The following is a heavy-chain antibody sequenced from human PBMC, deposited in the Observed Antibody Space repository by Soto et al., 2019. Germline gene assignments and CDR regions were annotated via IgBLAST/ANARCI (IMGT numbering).Heavy chain of an antibody. V-gene: IGHV1-46*01. CDR2: INPSGGGT. Sequence: QVQLVQSGAEVKKPGASVKVSCKASGYTLTSYYMHWVRQAPGQGLEWMGIINPSGGGTSYAQRFQGRVTMTRDASTSTVYMELRSLRSEDTAMYYWARSSPGYDFDYWGQGTLVTVSS. J-gene: IGHJ4*02. CDR3: ARSSPGYDFDY. CDR1: GYTLTSYY. D-gene: IGHD2-2*01.